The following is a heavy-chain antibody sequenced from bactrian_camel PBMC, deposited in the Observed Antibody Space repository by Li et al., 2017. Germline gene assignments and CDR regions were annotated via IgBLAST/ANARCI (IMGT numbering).Heavy chain of an antibody. CDR1: GFPHENYC. Sequence: SLTLSCTNSGFPHENYCMGWFRQAPGGPREGVATVDKRGELTYADFVKGRFTISKDIAKNAPYLQMNSLKPDDTAMYYCAADQPESEYGANCQPEYEYVHWGHGTQVTVS. J-gene: IGHJ4*01. V-gene: IGHV3S29*01. D-gene: IGHD6*01. CDR3: AADQPESEYGANCQPEYEYVH. CDR2: VDKRGELT.